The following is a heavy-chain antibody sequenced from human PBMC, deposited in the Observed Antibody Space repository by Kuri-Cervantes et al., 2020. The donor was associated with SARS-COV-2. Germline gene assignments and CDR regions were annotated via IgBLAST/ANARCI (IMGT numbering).Heavy chain of an antibody. J-gene: IGHJ4*02. Sequence: LSLTCAASGFTFSSYGMHWVRQAPGKGLGWVAVISYDGSNKYYADSVKGRFTISRDNSKNTLYLQMNSLRAEDTAVYYCAKEERTAFDYWGQGTLVTVSS. V-gene: IGHV3-30*18. CDR1: GFTFSSYG. CDR3: AKEERTAFDY. CDR2: ISYDGSNK.